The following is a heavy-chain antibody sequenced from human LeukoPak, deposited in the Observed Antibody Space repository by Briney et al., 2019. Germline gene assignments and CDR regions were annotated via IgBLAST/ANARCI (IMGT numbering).Heavy chain of an antibody. CDR1: GGSISSGDYY. CDR2: IYYSGST. V-gene: IGHV4-30-4*08. Sequence: SETLSLTCTVSGGSISSGDYYWSWIRQPPGKGLEWIGYIYYSGSTYYNPSLKSRVTISVDTSKNQFSLKLSSVTAADTAVYYCSRVEQLLPRVDYWGQGTLVTVSS. D-gene: IGHD6-13*01. J-gene: IGHJ4*02. CDR3: SRVEQLLPRVDY.